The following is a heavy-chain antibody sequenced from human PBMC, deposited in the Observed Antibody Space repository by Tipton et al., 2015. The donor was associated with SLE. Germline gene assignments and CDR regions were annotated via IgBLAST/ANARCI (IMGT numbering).Heavy chain of an antibody. V-gene: IGHV4-39*01. CDR3: ARQRDGSGSYYYAFDI. CDR1: GGSISSSSYY. CDR2: IYYSGST. D-gene: IGHD3-10*01. J-gene: IGHJ3*02. Sequence: TLSLTCTVSGGSISSSSYYWGWIRQPPGKGLEWIGSIYYSGSTYYNPSLRSRVTISVDTSKNQFSLKLSSVTAADTAVYYCARQRDGSGSYYYAFDIWGQGTMVTLSS.